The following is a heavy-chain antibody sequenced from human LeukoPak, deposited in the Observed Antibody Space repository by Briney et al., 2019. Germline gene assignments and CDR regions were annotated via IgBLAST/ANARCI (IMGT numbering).Heavy chain of an antibody. CDR3: ARDRDDFWSGYYYYMDV. J-gene: IGHJ6*03. D-gene: IGHD3-3*01. CDR2: ISSSSSYI. V-gene: IGHV3-21*01. Sequence: GSLRLSCAASGFTFSNYWMNWVRQAPGKGLEWVSSISSSSSYIYYADSVKGRFTISRDNAKNSLYLQMNSLRAEDTTVYYCARDRDDFWSGYYYYMDVWGKGTTVTVSS. CDR1: GFTFSNYW.